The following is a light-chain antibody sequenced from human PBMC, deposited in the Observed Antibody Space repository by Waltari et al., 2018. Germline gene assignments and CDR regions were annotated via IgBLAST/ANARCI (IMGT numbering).Light chain of an antibody. J-gene: IGKJ1*01. CDR2: RAS. Sequence: LFYRSTMSKYVAWYQRKPGQPPKLLSDRASTRESVVPDRFDGTGSGIEFSLTSNHGQVEDVAVYYGQRHYVGYWRLGQGTKVE. CDR3: QRHYVGYWR. CDR1: LFYRSTMSKY. V-gene: IGKV4-1*01.